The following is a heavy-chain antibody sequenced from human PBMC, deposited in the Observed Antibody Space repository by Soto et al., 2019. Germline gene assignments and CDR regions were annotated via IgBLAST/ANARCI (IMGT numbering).Heavy chain of an antibody. J-gene: IGHJ6*02. D-gene: IGHD5-12*01. CDR3: TTTIVATIRYPGYGMDV. CDR1: GFTFSNAW. Sequence: GGSLRLSCAASGFTFSNAWMNWVRQAPGKGLEWVGRIKSKTDGGTTDYAAPVKGRFTISRDDSKNTLYLQMNSLKTEDTAVYYCTTTIVATIRYPGYGMDVWGQGTTVTVSS. V-gene: IGHV3-15*07. CDR2: IKSKTDGGTT.